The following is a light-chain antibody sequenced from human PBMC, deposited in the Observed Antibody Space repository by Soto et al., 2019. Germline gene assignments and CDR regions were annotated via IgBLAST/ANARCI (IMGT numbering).Light chain of an antibody. Sequence: QLVLTQPASVSGSPGQSITISCTGTSSDVGSYNLVFLYQQPPGKAPKLMIYEVSKRPSGVSNRFSGSKSGNTASLTISGLQDKDEADYSCCSYAGSSTNWVFGGGTKLTVL. CDR1: SSDVGSYNL. CDR3: CSYAGSSTNWV. CDR2: EVS. J-gene: IGLJ3*02. V-gene: IGLV2-23*02.